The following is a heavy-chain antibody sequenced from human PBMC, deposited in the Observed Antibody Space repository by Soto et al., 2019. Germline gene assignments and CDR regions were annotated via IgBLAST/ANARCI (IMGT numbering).Heavy chain of an antibody. CDR2: ISSSSRDT. CDR1: GFNFSNYY. Sequence: QMQLVESGGGLVKPGGSLRLSCAASGFNFSNYYMTWIRQAPGKGLEWISYISSSSRDTEYADSVKGRFMISRDNAKRSLSLQMNSLRVEDTAVYYCARWLEELTTSDSWGQGTLVTVSS. CDR3: ARWLEELTTSDS. V-gene: IGHV3-11*06. J-gene: IGHJ4*02. D-gene: IGHD3-22*01.